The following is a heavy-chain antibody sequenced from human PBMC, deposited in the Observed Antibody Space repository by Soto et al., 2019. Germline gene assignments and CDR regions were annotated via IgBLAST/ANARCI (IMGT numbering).Heavy chain of an antibody. CDR2: ISDDGSRA. CDR3: TRGPRPSSVGTGAF. D-gene: IGHD3-10*01. V-gene: IGHV3-74*01. CDR1: GFTFSMYW. Sequence: EVQLVESGGDLVQPGGSLRLSCTASGFTFSMYWMHWVRQVPGKGPEWVSRISDDGSRADYADSVKGRFTISRDNAKNTLYWEMQVLRADDTAVDYCTRGPRPSSVGTGAFWGQGTPVTVSS. J-gene: IGHJ4*02.